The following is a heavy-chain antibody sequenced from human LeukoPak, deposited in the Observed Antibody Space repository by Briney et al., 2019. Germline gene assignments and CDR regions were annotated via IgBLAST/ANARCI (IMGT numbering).Heavy chain of an antibody. D-gene: IGHD2-15*01. CDR2: IIRIFGTA. CDR1: GGAFSSYA. Sequence: GSSVKVSCKASGGAFSSYAISWVRQAPGQGLEWMGGIIRIFGTANYAQKFQGRVTITADESTSTAYMELSSLRSEDTAVYSCARGRDIVVVVAATSYYYYYMDFWGKGTTVTVSS. V-gene: IGHV1-69*01. J-gene: IGHJ6*03. CDR3: ARGRDIVVVVAATSYYYYYMDF.